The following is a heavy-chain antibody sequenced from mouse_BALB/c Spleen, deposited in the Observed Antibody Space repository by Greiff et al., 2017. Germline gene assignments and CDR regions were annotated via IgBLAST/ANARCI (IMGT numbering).Heavy chain of an antibody. CDR1: GYSITSDYA. CDR3: ARTYYGSSFDY. D-gene: IGHD1-1*01. V-gene: IGHV3-2*02. CDR2: ISYSGST. Sequence: EVQLVESGPGLVKPSQSLSLTCTVTGYSITSDYAWNWIRQFPGNKLEWMGYISYSGSTSYNPSLKSRISITRDTSKNQFFLQLNSVTTEDTATYYCARTYYGSSFDYWGQGTTLTVSS. J-gene: IGHJ2*01.